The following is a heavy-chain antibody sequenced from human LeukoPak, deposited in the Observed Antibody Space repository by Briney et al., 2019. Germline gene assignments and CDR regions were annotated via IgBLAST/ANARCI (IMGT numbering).Heavy chain of an antibody. CDR2: IYPDDSDT. J-gene: IGHJ4*02. CDR3: ARQGYSSSRDF. Sequence: GESLKLSCKGSEYSLTRYWIGWVRQLPGKGLEWMGNIYPDDSDTRYNPSFQSQVPSSADKSSNPAYLQWSSLKASDTAIYYCARQGYSSSRDFWGQGNLVTVSS. D-gene: IGHD6-13*01. CDR1: EYSLTRYW. V-gene: IGHV5-51*01.